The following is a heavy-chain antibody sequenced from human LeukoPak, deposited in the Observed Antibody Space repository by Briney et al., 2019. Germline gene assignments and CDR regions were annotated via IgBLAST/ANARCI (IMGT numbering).Heavy chain of an antibody. CDR2: IRYDGSNK. D-gene: IGHD2-8*01. CDR1: GFTFSSYG. Sequence: GGSLRLSYAASGFTFSSYGMHWVRQAPGKGLEWVAFIRYDGSNKYYADSVKGRFTISSDNSKNTLYLQMNSLRAEDTAVYYCAKDLLKWSYYYYMDVWGKGTTVTISS. CDR3: AKDLLKWSYYYYMDV. J-gene: IGHJ6*03. V-gene: IGHV3-30*02.